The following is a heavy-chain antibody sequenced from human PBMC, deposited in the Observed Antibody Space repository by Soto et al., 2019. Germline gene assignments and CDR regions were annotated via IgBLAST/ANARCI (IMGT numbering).Heavy chain of an antibody. CDR3: AIPLPKQQLVRGAFDH. V-gene: IGHV1-69*01. Sequence: QVQLVQSGAEVKKPGSSVKLSCKTSGGTFRNYAINWVRQAPGQGLEWMGGSIPVFGTANYAQTFQGRFTITADESPTTAYMELSSLRSEDTAVYYCAIPLPKQQLVRGAFDHWGQGTLVTVAS. CDR1: GGTFRNYA. CDR2: SIPVFGTA. D-gene: IGHD6-13*01. J-gene: IGHJ4*02.